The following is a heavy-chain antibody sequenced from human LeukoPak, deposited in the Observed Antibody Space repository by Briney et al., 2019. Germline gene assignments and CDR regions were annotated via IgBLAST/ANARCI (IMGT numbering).Heavy chain of an antibody. J-gene: IGHJ4*02. CDR1: GGSISSYY. CDR2: IYYSGST. Sequence: SETLSLTCTVSGGSISSYYWSWIRQPPGKGLEWIGYIYYSGSTSYNPSLKSRVTISVDTSKNQFSLKLSSVTAADTAVYYCARVVSGWFLFDYWGQGTLVTVSS. V-gene: IGHV4-59*01. CDR3: ARVVSGWFLFDY. D-gene: IGHD6-19*01.